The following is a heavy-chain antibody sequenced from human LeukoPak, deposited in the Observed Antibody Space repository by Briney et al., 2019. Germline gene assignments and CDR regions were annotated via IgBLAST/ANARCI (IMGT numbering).Heavy chain of an antibody. CDR2: IIPIFGTA. D-gene: IGHD3-22*01. J-gene: IGHJ4*02. CDR3: ARDLDSSGYFDY. CDR1: GGTFSSYA. V-gene: IGHV1-69*13. Sequence: SVKVSCKASGGTFSSYAISWVRQAPGQGLEWMGGIIPIFGTANYAQKFQGRVTITADESTSTAYMELSSLRSEDTAVYYCARDLDSSGYFDYWGQGTLVTVSS.